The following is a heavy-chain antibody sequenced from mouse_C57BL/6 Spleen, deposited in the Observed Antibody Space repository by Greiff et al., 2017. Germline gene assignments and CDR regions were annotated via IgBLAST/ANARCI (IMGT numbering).Heavy chain of an antibody. D-gene: IGHD1-1*01. V-gene: IGHV1-82*01. CDR2: IYPGDGDT. J-gene: IGHJ4*01. CDR1: GYAFSSSW. CDR3: ARSLIYYYGSSVMDY. Sequence: QVQLKESGPELVKPGASVKISCKASGYAFSSSWMNWVKQRPGKGLEWIGRIYPGDGDTNYNGKFKGKATLTADKSSSTAYMQLSSLTSEDSAVYFCARSLIYYYGSSVMDYWGQGTSVTVSS.